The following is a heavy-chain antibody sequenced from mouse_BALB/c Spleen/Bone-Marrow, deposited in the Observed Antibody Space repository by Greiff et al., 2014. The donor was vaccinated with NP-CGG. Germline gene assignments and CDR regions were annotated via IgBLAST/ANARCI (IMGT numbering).Heavy chain of an antibody. CDR1: GFSLTNYG. CDR3: ARITTATGAMDY. Sequence: VQLQQSGPGLVAPSQSLSITCTVSGFSLTNYGVHWVRQPPGKGLEWLGVIWADGSTNYNSALMSRLSISKDNFKSQVFFKMNSLQTDDTAMYYCARITTATGAMDYWGQGTSVTVSS. V-gene: IGHV2-9*02. CDR2: IWADGST. D-gene: IGHD1-2*01. J-gene: IGHJ4*01.